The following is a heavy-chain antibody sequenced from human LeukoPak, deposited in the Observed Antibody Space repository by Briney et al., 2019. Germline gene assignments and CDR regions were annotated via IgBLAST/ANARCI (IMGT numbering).Heavy chain of an antibody. Sequence: ASVKVSCKASGYTFTSFEINWVRQSTGQGLEWVGWVNPDSGKTAYALKFQDRLIMTTNISLSTVYMELASLKSEDTAVYYCARGVAGGDFWGQGTLVTVSS. CDR2: VNPDSGKT. V-gene: IGHV1-8*01. J-gene: IGHJ4*02. CDR1: GYTFTSFE. CDR3: ARGVAGGDF. D-gene: IGHD6-19*01.